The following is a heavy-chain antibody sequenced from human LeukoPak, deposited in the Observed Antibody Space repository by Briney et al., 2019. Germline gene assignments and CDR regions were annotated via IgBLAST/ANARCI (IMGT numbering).Heavy chain of an antibody. CDR1: GFTFSSYW. J-gene: IGHJ4*02. V-gene: IGHV3-7*03. CDR3: ARLQATVSIHSYFDY. Sequence: GGSLRLSCAASGFTFSSYWMSWVRQAPGKGLEWVANIKQDGSEKYYVDSVKGRFTISRDNAKNSLYLQMNSLRAEDTAVYYCARLQATVSIHSYFDYWGQGALVTVSS. D-gene: IGHD4-17*01. CDR2: IKQDGSEK.